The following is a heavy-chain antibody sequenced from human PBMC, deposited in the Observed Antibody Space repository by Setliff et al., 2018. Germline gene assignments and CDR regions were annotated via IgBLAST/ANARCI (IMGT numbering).Heavy chain of an antibody. D-gene: IGHD4-17*01. CDR2: ISSSSSYI. CDR3: ARGAYGDYYFNY. CDR1: GFTFSSYS. Sequence: GGSPRLSCAASGFTFSSYSMNWVRQAPGKGLEWVSSISSSSSYIYYADSVKGRFTISRDNAKNSLYLQMNSLRAEDTAVYYCARGAYGDYYFNYWGQGTLVTVSS. J-gene: IGHJ4*02. V-gene: IGHV3-21*01.